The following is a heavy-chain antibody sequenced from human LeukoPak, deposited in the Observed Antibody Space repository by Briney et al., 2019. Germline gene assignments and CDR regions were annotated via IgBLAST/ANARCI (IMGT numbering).Heavy chain of an antibody. D-gene: IGHD3-22*01. J-gene: IGHJ5*02. CDR3: ARDRAYYYDSLPFDP. Sequence: ASVKVSCKASGYTFTSYGISWVRQAPGQGLEWMGWISAYNGNTNYAQKLQGRVTMTTDTSTSTAYMELRSLRSDDTAVYHCARDRAYYYDSLPFDPWGQGTLVTVSS. CDR1: GYTFTSYG. CDR2: ISAYNGNT. V-gene: IGHV1-18*01.